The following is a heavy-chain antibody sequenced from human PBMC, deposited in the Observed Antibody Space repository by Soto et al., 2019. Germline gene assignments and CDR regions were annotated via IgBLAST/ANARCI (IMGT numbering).Heavy chain of an antibody. D-gene: IGHD3-22*01. J-gene: IGHJ6*02. CDR2: ISYDGSNK. Sequence: PGGSLRLCCAASGFTFSSYAMHWVRQAPGKGLEWVAVISYDGSNKYYADSVKGRFTISRDNSKNTLYLQMNSLRAEDTAVYYCARCYDYYDISGYYLGYRGYYYYGMDVWGQGTTVTVSS. CDR1: GFTFSSYA. V-gene: IGHV3-30-3*01. CDR3: ARCYDYYDISGYYLGYRGYYYYGMDV.